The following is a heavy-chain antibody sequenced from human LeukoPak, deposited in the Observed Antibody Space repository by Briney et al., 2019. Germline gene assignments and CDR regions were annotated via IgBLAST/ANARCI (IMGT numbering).Heavy chain of an antibody. CDR2: IYISGIT. CDR1: GFSISAND. Sequence: GGSLRLSCTASGFSISANDMTWVRLAPGKGLEWVSLIYISGITKYADSVQGRFIISRDNSKDTLYLQMNNLRVEDTAVYYCHKRSPPYWGQGTLVSVSS. CDR3: HKRSPPY. J-gene: IGHJ4*02. V-gene: IGHV3-66*01. D-gene: IGHD2-21*01.